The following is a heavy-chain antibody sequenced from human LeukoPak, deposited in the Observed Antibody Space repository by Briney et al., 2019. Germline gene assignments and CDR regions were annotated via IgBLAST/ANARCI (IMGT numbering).Heavy chain of an antibody. D-gene: IGHD5-24*01. Sequence: GASVKVSCKASGYTFTGYYMHWVRQAPGQGLEWMGLINPGGDNTNYAQNFQGRVTMTRDTSMSTVYMELSSLRSEDTAIYYCARIRDGYNDAYDIWGQGTVVTVPS. V-gene: IGHV1-46*01. CDR2: INPGGDNT. J-gene: IGHJ3*02. CDR1: GYTFTGYY. CDR3: ARIRDGYNDAYDI.